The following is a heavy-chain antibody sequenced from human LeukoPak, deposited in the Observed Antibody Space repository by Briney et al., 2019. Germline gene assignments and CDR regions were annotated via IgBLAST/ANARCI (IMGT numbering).Heavy chain of an antibody. J-gene: IGHJ4*02. Sequence: TGGSLRLSCAASGFTFDDYAMHWVRQAPGKGLEWVSSISWNSGSIAYADSVKGRFTISRDNAKNSLYLQMNSLRPEDTALYYCAKLTGYSSGWVDYWGQGTLVTVSS. CDR1: GFTFDDYA. CDR2: ISWNSGSI. CDR3: AKLTGYSSGWVDY. D-gene: IGHD6-19*01. V-gene: IGHV3-9*01.